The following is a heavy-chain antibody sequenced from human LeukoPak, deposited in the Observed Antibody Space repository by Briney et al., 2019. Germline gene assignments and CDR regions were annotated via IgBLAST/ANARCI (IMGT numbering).Heavy chain of an antibody. Sequence: ASVKVSCKASGYTFAGYYMHWVRQAPGQGLEWMGWINPNSGGTNYAQKFQGRVTMTRDTSISTAYMELSRLRSDDTAVYYCARPTHDYSNYYFDYWGQGTLVTVSS. D-gene: IGHD4-11*01. V-gene: IGHV1-2*02. CDR3: ARPTHDYSNYYFDY. CDR1: GYTFAGYY. J-gene: IGHJ4*02. CDR2: INPNSGGT.